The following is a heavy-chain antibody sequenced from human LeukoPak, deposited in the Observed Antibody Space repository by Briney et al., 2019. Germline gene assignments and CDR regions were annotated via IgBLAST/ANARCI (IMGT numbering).Heavy chain of an antibody. V-gene: IGHV4-39*07. J-gene: IGHJ4*02. CDR1: GGSISSSSYY. Sequence: SETLSLTCTVSGGSISSSSYYWGWIRQPPGEGLEWIGSIYYSGSTYYNPSLKSRVTISVDTSKNQFSLKLSSVTAADTAVYYCARDGPYMVRGVRGYYFDYWGQGTLVTVSS. CDR3: ARDGPYMVRGVRGYYFDY. CDR2: IYYSGST. D-gene: IGHD3-10*01.